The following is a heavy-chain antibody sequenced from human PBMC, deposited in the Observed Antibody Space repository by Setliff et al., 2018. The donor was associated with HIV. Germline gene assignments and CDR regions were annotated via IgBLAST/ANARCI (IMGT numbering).Heavy chain of an antibody. V-gene: IGHV1-69*13. J-gene: IGHJ4*02. CDR1: GGTFSTYG. Sequence: ASVKVSCKASGGTFSTYGISWVRQAPGQGLEWMGGIIPMFGTASYAQKFQGRVTITADESTSTAYMDLNSLRSEDTAVYYCAKGKDYYVSGSPFDYWGQGTPVTVS. CDR2: IIPMFGTA. D-gene: IGHD3-10*01. CDR3: AKGKDYYVSGSPFDY.